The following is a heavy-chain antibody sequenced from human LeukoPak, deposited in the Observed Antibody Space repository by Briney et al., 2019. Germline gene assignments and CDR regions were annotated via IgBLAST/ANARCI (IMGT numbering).Heavy chain of an antibody. J-gene: IGHJ4*02. CDR3: AKDSSAWSQCVDY. D-gene: IGHD6-19*01. CDR1: GIAFSRYW. V-gene: IGHV3-74*01. CDR2: VKLDGTVA. Sequence: GGSLRLSCAASGIAFSRYWMHWVRQAPGKGLVWISLVKLDGTVATYADSVRGRFTISRDNAKNTLYLQMNSLRDEDTAVYYCAKDSSAWSQCVDYWGQGTLVTVSS.